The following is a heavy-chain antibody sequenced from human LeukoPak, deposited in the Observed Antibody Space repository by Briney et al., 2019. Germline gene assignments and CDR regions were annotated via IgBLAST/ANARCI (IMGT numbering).Heavy chain of an antibody. D-gene: IGHD3-3*01. CDR1: GYTLEGYA. CDR3: AKEGRFLEWLSYYYYMDV. CDR2: ISGDGGST. Sequence: GGSLRLSCAASGYTLEGYAMHWVPQAPGKGLVWVSHISGDGGSTYYADSVKGRFTISRDNSKNSLYLQMNSLRTEDTALYYCAKEGRFLEWLSYYYYMDVWGKGTTVTVSS. V-gene: IGHV3-43*02. J-gene: IGHJ6*03.